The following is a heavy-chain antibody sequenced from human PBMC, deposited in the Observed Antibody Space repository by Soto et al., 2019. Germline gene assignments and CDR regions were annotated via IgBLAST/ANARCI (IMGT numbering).Heavy chain of an antibody. CDR2: IDPSDSDT. J-gene: IGHJ5*02. D-gene: IGHD2-8*01. CDR1: GYSFTNNW. Sequence: GESLKISCLASGYSFTNNWIAWVRQMPGKGLEWMGIIDPSDSDTRYSPSFQGQVTMSVDKSISTAYLQWNSLKASDTAMYFCARADTHCSNGVCSMAWFDPWGQGTPVTVS. V-gene: IGHV5-51*01. CDR3: ARADTHCSNGVCSMAWFDP.